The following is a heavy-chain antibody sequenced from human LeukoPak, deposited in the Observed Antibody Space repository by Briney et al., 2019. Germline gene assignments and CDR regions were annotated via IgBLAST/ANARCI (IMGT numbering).Heavy chain of an antibody. D-gene: IGHD3-10*01. CDR1: EYSFATYW. Sequence: GESLKISCKGSEYSFATYWIAWVRQMPGKGLEWMGIIYPGDSDTRYSPSFQGQITISADKSISTAYLQWSSLKASDTAMYYCARRSTYGSGTNYLFDYWGQGTLVTVSS. V-gene: IGHV5-51*01. CDR2: IYPGDSDT. J-gene: IGHJ4*02. CDR3: ARRSTYGSGTNYLFDY.